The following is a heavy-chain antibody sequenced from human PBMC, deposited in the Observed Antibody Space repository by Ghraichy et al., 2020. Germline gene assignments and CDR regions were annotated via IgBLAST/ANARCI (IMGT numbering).Heavy chain of an antibody. CDR1: GFTFSNYW. D-gene: IGHD2-2*03. CDR2: INADRTST. J-gene: IGHJ4*02. CDR3: ATIPGYCSSNCCYSY. V-gene: IGHV3-74*01. Sequence: GESLNISCAASGFTFSNYWLHWVRQAPGKGLVWVSRINADRTSTTYADSVKGRFTISRDNAKNTLYLQMNSLRAEDTAVYYCATIPGYCSSNCCYSYWGRGTLVTVSS.